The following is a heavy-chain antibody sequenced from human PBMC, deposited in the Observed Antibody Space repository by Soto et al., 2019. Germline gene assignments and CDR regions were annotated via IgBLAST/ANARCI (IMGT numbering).Heavy chain of an antibody. J-gene: IGHJ4*02. CDR2: IKEDGSET. Sequence: EVHLVESGGGLVQPGGSLRLSCAASGFTFGSTWMWMSWVRQAPGKGLEWVANIKEDGSETYYVGSVQGRFTISIDNAKKSLNLQMNSLRVEDTAVYYCARNQDWGQGTLVTVSS. CDR3: ARNQD. CDR1: GFTFGSTW. V-gene: IGHV3-7*05.